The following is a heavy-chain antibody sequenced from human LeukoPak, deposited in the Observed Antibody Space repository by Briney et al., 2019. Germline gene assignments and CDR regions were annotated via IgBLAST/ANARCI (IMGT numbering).Heavy chain of an antibody. CDR1: GGSISTYY. J-gene: IGHJ4*02. CDR3: ARIPGGYSSNWYYFDY. CDR2: IYYSGST. V-gene: IGHV4-59*01. Sequence: SETLSLTCTVSGGSISTYYWSWIRQPPGKGLEWLGYIYYSGSTNYNPSLKSRVTISVDTSKTQFSLKLSSVTAADTAVYCCARIPGGYSSNWYYFDYWGQGTLVTVSS. D-gene: IGHD6-13*01.